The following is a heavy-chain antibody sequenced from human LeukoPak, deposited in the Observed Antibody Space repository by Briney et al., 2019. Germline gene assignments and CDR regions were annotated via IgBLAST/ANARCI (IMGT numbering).Heavy chain of an antibody. CDR2: ISAYNGNT. CDR1: GYTFTSYG. V-gene: IGHV1-18*01. Sequence: ASVKVSCKASGYTFTSYGISWVLQAPGQGLEWMGWISAYNGNTNYAQKLQGRVTMTTDTSTSTAYMELRSLRSDDTAVYYCARVRIAAAGTSNWFDPWGQGTLVTVSS. J-gene: IGHJ5*02. CDR3: ARVRIAAAGTSNWFDP. D-gene: IGHD6-13*01.